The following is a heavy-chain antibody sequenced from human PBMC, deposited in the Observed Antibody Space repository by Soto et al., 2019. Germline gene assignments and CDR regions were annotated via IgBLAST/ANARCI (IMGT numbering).Heavy chain of an antibody. D-gene: IGHD2-15*01. V-gene: IGHV4-39*01. CDR2: IYYSGST. J-gene: IGHJ6*03. CDR1: GGAISSSSYY. Sequence: QLQLQESVPGLVKPSETLSLTCTVSGGAISSSSYYWVWIRQPPGKGLEWIGSIYYSGSTYYNPSLKRRVTISVDTSKNQFSLKLRSVTAADTAVYYCARGVVVPTVGYYYYYMEVWGKGTTVTVSS. CDR3: ARGVVVPTVGYYYYYMEV.